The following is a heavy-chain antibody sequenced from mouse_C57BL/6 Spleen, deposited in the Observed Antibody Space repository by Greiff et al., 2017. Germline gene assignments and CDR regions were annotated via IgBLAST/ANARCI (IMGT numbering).Heavy chain of an antibody. CDR1: GYTFTSYW. Sequence: QVQLQQSGAELVKPGASVKMSCKASGYTFTSYWITWVKQRPGQGLEWIGDIYPGSGSTNYNEKFKSKATLTVDTSSSTAYMQLSSLTSEDSAVYYCANYGNPIYYAMDYWGQGTSVTVSS. CDR2: IYPGSGST. V-gene: IGHV1-55*01. CDR3: ANYGNPIYYAMDY. J-gene: IGHJ4*01. D-gene: IGHD2-1*01.